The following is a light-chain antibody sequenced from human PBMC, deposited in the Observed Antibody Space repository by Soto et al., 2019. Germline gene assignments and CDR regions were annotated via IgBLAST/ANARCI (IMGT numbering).Light chain of an antibody. CDR2: QVS. J-gene: IGLJ1*01. Sequence: QSALTQPASMSGSPGQSITISCTGTSSDIGGFYYVSWYQHHPGKDPKLMIYQVSNRPSGVSNRFSGSKSGNTASLTISGLQAEDEADYFCSSYSSSSTFYVFGAGTKLTVL. CDR3: SSYSSSSTFYV. V-gene: IGLV2-14*01. CDR1: SSDIGGFYY.